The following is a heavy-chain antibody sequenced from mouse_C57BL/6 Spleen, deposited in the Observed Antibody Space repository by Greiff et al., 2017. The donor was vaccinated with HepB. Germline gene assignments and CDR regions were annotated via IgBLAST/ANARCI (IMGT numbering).Heavy chain of an antibody. CDR2: IDPSDSET. J-gene: IGHJ2*01. Sequence: QVQLQQPGAELVRPGSSVKLSCKASGYTFTSYWMHWVKQRPIQGLEWIGNIDPSDSETHYNQKFKDKATLTVDKSSSTAYMQLSSLTSEDSAVYYCARTGREYYFDYWGQGTTLTVSS. D-gene: IGHD4-1*01. CDR1: GYTFTSYW. CDR3: ARTGREYYFDY. V-gene: IGHV1-52*01.